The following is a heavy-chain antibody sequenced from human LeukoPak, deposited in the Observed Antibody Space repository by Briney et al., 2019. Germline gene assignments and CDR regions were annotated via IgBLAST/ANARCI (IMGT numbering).Heavy chain of an antibody. CDR2: INPNSGGT. Sequence: ASVKVSCKASGYTFTGYYMHWVRQAPGQGLEWMGWINPNSGGTNYAQKFQGRVTMTRDTSISTAYMEPSRLRSDDTAVYYCARDSGPLLYYYDSSGYPTNYWGQGTLVAASS. J-gene: IGHJ4*02. V-gene: IGHV1-2*02. CDR1: GYTFTGYY. CDR3: ARDSGPLLYYYDSSGYPTNY. D-gene: IGHD3-22*01.